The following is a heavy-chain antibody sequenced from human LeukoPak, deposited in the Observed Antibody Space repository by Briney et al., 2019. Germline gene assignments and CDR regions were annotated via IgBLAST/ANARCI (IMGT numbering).Heavy chain of an antibody. V-gene: IGHV4-30-4*01. Sequence: SQTLSLTCTVSGGSISSGDYYWSWIRQPPGTGLEWIGYIYYSGSTYYNPSLKSRVTISVDTSKNHFSLTLSSVTAADAAVYYCARVFAPLIVVVREDAFDIWGQGTMVTVSS. CDR2: IYYSGST. CDR1: GGSISSGDYY. J-gene: IGHJ3*02. CDR3: ARVFAPLIVVVREDAFDI. D-gene: IGHD3-22*01.